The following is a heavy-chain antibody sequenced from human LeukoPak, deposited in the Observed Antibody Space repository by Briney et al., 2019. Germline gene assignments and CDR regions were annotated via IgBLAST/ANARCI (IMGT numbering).Heavy chain of an antibody. V-gene: IGHV3-7*01. CDR2: IKQDGSEK. CDR1: GFTFSSYA. J-gene: IGHJ3*02. Sequence: GGSLRLSCAASGFTFSSYAMSWVRQAPGKGLEWVANIKQDGSEKYYVDSVKGRFTISRDNAKNSLYLQMNSLRAEDTAVYYCARWGIAVADDDAFDIWGQGTMVTVSS. D-gene: IGHD6-19*01. CDR3: ARWGIAVADDDAFDI.